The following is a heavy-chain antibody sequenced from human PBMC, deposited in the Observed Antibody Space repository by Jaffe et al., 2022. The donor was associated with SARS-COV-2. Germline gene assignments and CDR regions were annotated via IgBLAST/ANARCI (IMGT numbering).Heavy chain of an antibody. CDR1: GFTFDDYA. V-gene: IGHV3-9*01. Sequence: EVQLVESGGGLVQPGRSLRLSCAASGFTFDDYAMHWVRQAPGKGLEWVSGISWNSGSIGYADSVKGRFTISRDNAKNSLYLQMNSLRAEDTALYYCAKDRYGLPIYGMDVWGQGTTVTVSS. CDR2: ISWNSGSI. D-gene: IGHD3-10*01. J-gene: IGHJ6*02. CDR3: AKDRYGLPIYGMDV.